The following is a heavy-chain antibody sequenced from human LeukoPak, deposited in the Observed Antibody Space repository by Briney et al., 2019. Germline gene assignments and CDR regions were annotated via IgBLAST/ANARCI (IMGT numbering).Heavy chain of an antibody. J-gene: IGHJ5*02. CDR2: IYYSGST. CDR3: ARDGVRGYSGYDFEGWFDP. V-gene: IGHV4-59*01. D-gene: IGHD5-12*01. CDR1: GGSISSYY. Sequence: SEPLSLTCTVSGGSISSYYWSWIRQPPGKGLEWLGYIYYSGSTNYNPSLKSRVTISVDTSKNQFSLKLSSVTAADTAVYYCARDGVRGYSGYDFEGWFDPWGQGTLVNVSS.